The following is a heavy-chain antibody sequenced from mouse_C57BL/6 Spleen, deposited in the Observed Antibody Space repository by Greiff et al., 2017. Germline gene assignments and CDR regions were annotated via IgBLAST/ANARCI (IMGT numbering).Heavy chain of an antibody. CDR1: GFTFSSYG. CDR2: ISSGGSYT. V-gene: IGHV5-6*02. J-gene: IGHJ2*01. D-gene: IGHD1-1*01. CDR3: ARGGTTLSFGC. Sequence: EVMLVESGGDLVKPGGSLKLSCAASGFTFSSYGMSWVRQTPDKRLEWVATISSGGSYTYYPDSVKGRFTISRDNAKNTLYLQMSSLKSEDTAMYYCARGGTTLSFGCWGQSTTLTVSS.